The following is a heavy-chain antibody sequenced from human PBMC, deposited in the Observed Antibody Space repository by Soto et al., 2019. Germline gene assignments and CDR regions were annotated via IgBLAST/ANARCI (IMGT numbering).Heavy chain of an antibody. CDR1: GYTFTSYG. CDR2: INPYNGTT. CDR3: ARVGVGLAAPRDWPH. Sequence: QVKLVQSGAEVKKPGASVKVSCKASGYTFTSYGISWVRQAPGQGLEWMGRINPYNGTTHNADQFSGRVTLTADTSTTTSFMEVTILTSDDTAVFYCARVGVGLAAPRDWPHWGHGTLVTVSS. D-gene: IGHD6-13*01. V-gene: IGHV1-18*01. J-gene: IGHJ4*01.